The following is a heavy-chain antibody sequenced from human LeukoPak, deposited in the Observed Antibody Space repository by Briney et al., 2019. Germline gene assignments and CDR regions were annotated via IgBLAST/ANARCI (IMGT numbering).Heavy chain of an antibody. J-gene: IGHJ4*02. Sequence: GGSLRLSCAASGFTFSSYSMNWVRQAAGKGLEWVSSISSSSSYIYYADSVKGRFTISRDNAKNSLYLQMNSLRAEDTAVYYCARRDSSSPSPNDSWGQGTLVTVSS. V-gene: IGHV3-21*01. CDR2: ISSSSSYI. D-gene: IGHD6-6*01. CDR3: ARRDSSSPSPNDS. CDR1: GFTFSSYS.